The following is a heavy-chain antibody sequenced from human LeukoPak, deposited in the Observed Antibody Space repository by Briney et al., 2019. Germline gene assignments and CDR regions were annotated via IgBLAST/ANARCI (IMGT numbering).Heavy chain of an antibody. V-gene: IGHV4-34*01. J-gene: IGHJ4*02. CDR3: ARGLHM. Sequence: SETLSLTCAVYGGSFSGYYWSWIRQPPGKGLEWIGEINHSGSTNYNPSLKSRVTISVDTSKNQFSLKLSSVTAADTAVYYCARGLHMWGQGTLVTVSS. CDR2: INHSGST. CDR1: GGSFSGYY.